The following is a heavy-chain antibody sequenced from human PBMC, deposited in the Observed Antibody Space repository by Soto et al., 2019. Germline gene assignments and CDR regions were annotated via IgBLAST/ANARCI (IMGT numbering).Heavy chain of an antibody. Sequence: KTSETLSLTCAVYGGFLSESYWTWIRQPPGKGLEWIGEINHVGGTNYNPSLKSRVTMSVDTSQNQFSLRLISVTAADTAMYFCVRIRYQLPSSVLWLDPWGQGTPVTVSS. CDR1: GGFLSESY. CDR3: VRIRYQLPSSVLWLDP. V-gene: IGHV4-34*01. J-gene: IGHJ5*02. D-gene: IGHD3-16*01. CDR2: INHVGGT.